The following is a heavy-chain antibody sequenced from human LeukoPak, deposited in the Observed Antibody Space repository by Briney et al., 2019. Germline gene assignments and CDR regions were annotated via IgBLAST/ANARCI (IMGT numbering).Heavy chain of an antibody. J-gene: IGHJ4*02. CDR3: ASSDFTYCSGGSCYWYYFDY. CDR2: IIPILGIA. D-gene: IGHD2-15*01. V-gene: IGHV1-69*04. Sequence: ASVKVSCKASGGTFSSYAISWVRQAPGQGLEWMGRIIPILGIANYAQKFQGRVTITADKSTSTAYMELSSLRSEDTAVYYCASSDFTYCSGGSCYWYYFDYWGQGTLVTVSS. CDR1: GGTFSSYA.